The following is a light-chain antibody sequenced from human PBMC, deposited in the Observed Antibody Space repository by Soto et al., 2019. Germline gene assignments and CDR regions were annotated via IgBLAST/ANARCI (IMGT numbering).Light chain of an antibody. Sequence: AIRMTQSPSSLSASVGDRVTITCRASQDIRNDLHWYQQKLGRAPNLLIYTSSTLQSGVPSRFNGSGSGTDFTLFISSLQPEDFATYYCLQYYTFPWTFGQGTNVEVK. CDR1: QDIRND. V-gene: IGKV1-6*01. CDR3: LQYYTFPWT. J-gene: IGKJ1*01. CDR2: TSS.